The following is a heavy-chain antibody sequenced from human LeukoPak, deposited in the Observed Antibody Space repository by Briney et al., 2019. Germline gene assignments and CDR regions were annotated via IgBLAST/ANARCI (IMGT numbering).Heavy chain of an antibody. D-gene: IGHD3-16*01. CDR2: INWNGGRT. J-gene: IGHJ5*02. Sequence: GGSLRLSCAASGFTFDDYGMSWVRHAPGKGLEWVSGINWNGGRTGYADSVKGRFTISRDNAKNSLYLQMNSLRAEDTALYNCARDAQPSYDYVWGSNMNWFDPWGQGTLVTVSS. CDR1: GFTFDDYG. V-gene: IGHV3-20*01. CDR3: ARDAQPSYDYVWGSNMNWFDP.